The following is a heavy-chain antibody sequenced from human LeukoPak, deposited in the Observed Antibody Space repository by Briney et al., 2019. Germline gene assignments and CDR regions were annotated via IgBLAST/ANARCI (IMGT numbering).Heavy chain of an antibody. CDR3: ARDKGYYDSSGYNPTGDAFDI. CDR1: GGSISSGDYY. V-gene: IGHV4-30-4*08. D-gene: IGHD3-22*01. J-gene: IGHJ3*02. Sequence: SETLSLTCTVSGGSISSGDYYWSWIRQPPGKGLEWIGNIYYSGSTYYNPSLKSRVTISVDTSKNQFSLKLSSVTAADTAVYYCARDKGYYDSSGYNPTGDAFDIWGQGKMVTVSS. CDR2: IYYSGST.